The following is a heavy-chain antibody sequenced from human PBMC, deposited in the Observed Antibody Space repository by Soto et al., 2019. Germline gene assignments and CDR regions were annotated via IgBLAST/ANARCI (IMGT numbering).Heavy chain of an antibody. CDR2: ISSSSSTI. D-gene: IGHD3-22*01. V-gene: IGHV3-48*02. CDR1: GFPFSSYS. CDR3: ARAPISMIVVVISQLAFDI. J-gene: IGHJ3*02. Sequence: GGSLRLSYAASGFPFSSYSMNWVRQAPGKGLEWVSYISSSSSTIYYADSVKGRFTISRDNAKNSLYLQMNSLRDEDTAVYYCARAPISMIVVVISQLAFDIWGQGTMVTVSS.